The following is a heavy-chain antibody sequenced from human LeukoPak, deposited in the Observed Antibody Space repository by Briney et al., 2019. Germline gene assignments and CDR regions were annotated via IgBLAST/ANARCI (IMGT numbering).Heavy chain of an antibody. J-gene: IGHJ4*02. Sequence: GGSLRLSCAASGFTFSSYGMHWVRQAPGKGLEWVAFIRYDGSNKYYADSVKGRFTISRDNSKNTLYLQMNSLRSEDTAVYYCAKDYSHLWFGELSHWGQGTLVTVSS. CDR1: GFTFSSYG. V-gene: IGHV3-30*02. CDR2: IRYDGSNK. D-gene: IGHD3-10*01. CDR3: AKDYSHLWFGELSH.